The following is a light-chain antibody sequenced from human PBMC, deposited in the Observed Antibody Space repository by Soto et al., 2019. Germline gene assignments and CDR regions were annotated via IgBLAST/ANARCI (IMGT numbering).Light chain of an antibody. V-gene: IGLV4-69*01. CDR2: VKSDGSH. CDR3: QTWDTGIVV. Sequence: QPVLTQSPSASASLGASVKLTSTLSSGHGNYVIAWHQQQPEKGPRYLMKVKSDGSHNKGDGIPDRFSGSSSGAERYLAISSLQSEDEADYYCQTWDTGIVVFGGGTKLTVL. J-gene: IGLJ2*01. CDR1: SGHGNYV.